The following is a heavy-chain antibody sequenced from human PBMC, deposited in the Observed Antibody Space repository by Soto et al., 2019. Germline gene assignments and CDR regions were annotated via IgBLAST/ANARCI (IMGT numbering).Heavy chain of an antibody. CDR3: AQDVGPTPFFGY. J-gene: IGHJ4*02. V-gene: IGHV3-23*01. Sequence: PGGSLRLSCATSGFTFRGYGMSWVHRAPGRGLEWVSTISGGGENTHYADSVQGRFTISRDNSKSTLFLQMNSLTAEDAAIYYWAQDVGPTPFFGYWGLGTLVTVSS. D-gene: IGHD2-15*01. CDR2: ISGGGENT. CDR1: GFTFRGYG.